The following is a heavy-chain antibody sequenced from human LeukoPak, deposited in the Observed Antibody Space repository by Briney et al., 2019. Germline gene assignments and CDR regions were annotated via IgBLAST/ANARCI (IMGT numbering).Heavy chain of an antibody. J-gene: IGHJ4*02. Sequence: ASVKVSCKASGYTFTSYYMHWVRQAPGQGLEWMGIINPSGGSTSYAQKFQGRVTMTRDMSTSTVYMELSSLRSEDTAVYYCARVGGGYHTPDDCWGQGTLVTVSS. CDR1: GYTFTSYY. D-gene: IGHD5-12*01. CDR3: ARVGGGYHTPDDC. CDR2: INPSGGST. V-gene: IGHV1-46*01.